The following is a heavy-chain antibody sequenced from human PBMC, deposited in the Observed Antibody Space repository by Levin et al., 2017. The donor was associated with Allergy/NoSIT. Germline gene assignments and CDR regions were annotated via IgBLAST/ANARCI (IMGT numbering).Heavy chain of an antibody. V-gene: IGHV1-69*13. CDR3: ARGGYCTGGVCYTYY. D-gene: IGHD2-8*02. Sequence: ASVKVSCKASGGTFSSYAISWVRQAPGQGLEWMGGIIPIFGTANYAQKFQGRVTITADESTSTAYMELSSLRSEDTAVYYCARGGYCTGGVCYTYYWGQGTLVTVSS. J-gene: IGHJ4*02. CDR1: GGTFSSYA. CDR2: IIPIFGTA.